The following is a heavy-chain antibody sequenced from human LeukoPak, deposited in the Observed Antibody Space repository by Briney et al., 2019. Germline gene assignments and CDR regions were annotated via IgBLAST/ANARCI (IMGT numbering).Heavy chain of an antibody. CDR1: GGSISGYY. V-gene: IGHV4-34*01. D-gene: IGHD3-10*02. Sequence: SETLSLTCTVSGGSISGYYWSWIRQPPGKGLEWIGEINHSGSTNYNPSLKSRVTISVDTSKNQFSLKLSSVTAADTAVYYCARVNMFRLGNDYWGQGTLVTVSS. CDR3: ARVNMFRLGNDY. CDR2: INHSGST. J-gene: IGHJ4*02.